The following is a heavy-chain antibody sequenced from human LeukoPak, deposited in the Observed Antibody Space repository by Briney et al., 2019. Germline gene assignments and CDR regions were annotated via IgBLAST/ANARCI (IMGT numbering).Heavy chain of an antibody. D-gene: IGHD1-1*01. CDR3: ARVELRRYYYYYGMDV. CDR1: GYTFTGYH. CDR2: INPNSGGT. J-gene: IGHJ6*02. V-gene: IGHV1-2*02. Sequence: GSVTVSCKASGYTFTGYHMHGVRQARGRGREWMGWINPNSGGTNYVQKFQGRVTMTRDTSISPAYMELSRLRSDDTAVYYCARVELRRYYYYYGMDVWGQGTTVTVSS.